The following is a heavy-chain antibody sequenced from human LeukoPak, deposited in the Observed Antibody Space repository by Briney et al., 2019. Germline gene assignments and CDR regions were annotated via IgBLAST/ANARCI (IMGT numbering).Heavy chain of an antibody. J-gene: IGHJ4*02. Sequence: SETLPLTCTVSGGSISSSSYCWGWIRQPPGKGLEWIGSIYYSGSTYYNPSLKSRVTISVDTSKNQFSLKLSSVTAADTAVYCCARHSGYSSSYDYWGQGTLVTVSS. V-gene: IGHV4-39*01. CDR2: IYYSGST. D-gene: IGHD6-6*01. CDR3: ARHSGYSSSYDY. CDR1: GGSISSSSYC.